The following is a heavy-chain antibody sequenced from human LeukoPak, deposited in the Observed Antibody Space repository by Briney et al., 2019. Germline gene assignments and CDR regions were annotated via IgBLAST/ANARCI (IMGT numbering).Heavy chain of an antibody. V-gene: IGHV4-59*12. CDR1: GGSISSYY. Sequence: SETLSLTCTVSGGSISSYYWSWIRQPPGKGLEWIGNIYYSGSTNYNPSLKSRVTISVDTSKNQFSLKLSSVTAADTAVYYCARVGDAFDIWGQGTMVTVSS. CDR2: IYYSGST. J-gene: IGHJ3*02. CDR3: ARVGDAFDI.